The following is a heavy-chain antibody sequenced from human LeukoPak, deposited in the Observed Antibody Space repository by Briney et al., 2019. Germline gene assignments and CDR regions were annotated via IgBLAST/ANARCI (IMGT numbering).Heavy chain of an antibody. CDR2: IYYTGST. V-gene: IGHV4-39*01. CDR1: GGYVSSTEFH. D-gene: IGHD3-9*01. Sequence: SETLSLTCTVSGGYVSSTEFHWGWIRQPPGKGLQWIGNIYYTGSTYYNPSLNSRVTMSVDTSQNQISLKMTSVTAADTAVYYCARLSKGRYFDYIFDYWGQGTLVTVSS. J-gene: IGHJ4*02. CDR3: ARLSKGRYFDYIFDY.